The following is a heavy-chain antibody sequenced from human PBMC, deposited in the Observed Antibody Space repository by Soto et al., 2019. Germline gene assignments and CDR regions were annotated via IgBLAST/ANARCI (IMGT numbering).Heavy chain of an antibody. D-gene: IGHD2-2*01. J-gene: IGHJ6*02. CDR2: IYYSGST. V-gene: IGHV4-31*03. CDR1: GGSISSGGYY. CDR3: ARSEVVPAAKYYYYYYGMDV. Sequence: PSETLSLTCTVSGGSISSGGYYWSWIRQHPGKGLEWIGYIYYSGSTYYNPSLKSRVTISVDTSKNQFSLKLSSVTAADTAVYYCARSEVVPAAKYYYYYYGMDVWGQGTTDT.